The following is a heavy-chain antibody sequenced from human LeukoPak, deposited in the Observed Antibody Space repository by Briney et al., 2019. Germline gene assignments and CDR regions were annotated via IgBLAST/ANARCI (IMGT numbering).Heavy chain of an antibody. CDR1: GGSFSGYY. Sequence: KTSETLSLTCAVYGGSFSGYYWTWIRQPPGKGLEWIGEINRSENTNYNPSLKSRVTISVDTSKNQFSLKMTSVTAADTAIYYCARHPYYYDTSGYLRRNAFDIWGQGTMVTVSS. CDR3: ARHPYYYDTSGYLRRNAFDI. V-gene: IGHV4-34*01. CDR2: INRSENT. J-gene: IGHJ3*02. D-gene: IGHD3-22*01.